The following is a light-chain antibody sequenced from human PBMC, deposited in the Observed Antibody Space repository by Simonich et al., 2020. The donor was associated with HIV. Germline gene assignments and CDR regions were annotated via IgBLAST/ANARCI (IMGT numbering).Light chain of an antibody. CDR3: MQDLQTPYT. Sequence: DIVMTQSPLSLPVTPGEPASISCRCSQSLLYSNGYNYLDWYMQKPGQSPQLLIYLGSTRASGVPDRFSGSGSGTDFTLKISRVEAEDVGVYYCMQDLQTPYTFGQGTKLEIK. CDR1: QSLLYSNGYNY. V-gene: IGKV2-28*01. J-gene: IGKJ2*01. CDR2: LGS.